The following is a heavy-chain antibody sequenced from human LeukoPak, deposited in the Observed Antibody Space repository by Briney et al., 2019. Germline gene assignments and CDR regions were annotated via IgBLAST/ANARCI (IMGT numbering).Heavy chain of an antibody. Sequence: GGSLRLSCAASGFTFSSYEMNWVRQAPGKGLEWVSYISSSGSTIYYADSVKGRFTISRDNAKNSLYLQMNSLRAEDTAVYYCARVSSSSTNWFDPWGQGTLVTVSS. J-gene: IGHJ5*02. D-gene: IGHD6-19*01. CDR1: GFTFSSYE. CDR3: ARVSSSSTNWFDP. CDR2: ISSSGSTI. V-gene: IGHV3-48*03.